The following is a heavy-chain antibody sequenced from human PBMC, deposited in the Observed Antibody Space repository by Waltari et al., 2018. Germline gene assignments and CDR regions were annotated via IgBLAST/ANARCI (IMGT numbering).Heavy chain of an antibody. CDR1: GGSISSSSYY. Sequence: QLQLQESGPGLVKPSETLSLTCTVSGGSISSSSYYWGWIRQPPGKGLEWIGSIYYSGSTYYNPSLKSRVTISVDTSKNQFSLKLSSVTAADTAVYYCARIRIVTPSGGAYDYWGQGTLVTVSS. CDR3: ARIRIVTPSGGAYDY. D-gene: IGHD2-15*01. CDR2: IYYSGST. V-gene: IGHV4-39*01. J-gene: IGHJ4*02.